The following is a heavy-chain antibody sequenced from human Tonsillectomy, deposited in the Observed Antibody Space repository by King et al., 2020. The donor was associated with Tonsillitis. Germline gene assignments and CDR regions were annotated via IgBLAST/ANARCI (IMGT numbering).Heavy chain of an antibody. J-gene: IGHJ6*02. V-gene: IGHV1-46*03. CDR1: GYTFTSYY. CDR2: INPSGGST. CDR3: ARGPRVEAYYYNGMDV. Sequence: QLVQSGAEVKKPGASVKVSCKASGYTFTSYYMHWVRQAPGQGLEWMGIINPSGGSTSYAQKFQGRVTMTRDTSTSTVYMELSSLRSEDTAVYYCARGPRVEAYYYNGMDVWGQGTTVTVSS.